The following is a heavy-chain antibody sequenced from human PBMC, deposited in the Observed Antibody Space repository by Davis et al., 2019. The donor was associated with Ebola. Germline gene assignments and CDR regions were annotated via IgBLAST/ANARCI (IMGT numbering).Heavy chain of an antibody. Sequence: SETLSLTCAVYGGSFSGYYWSWIRQPPGKGLEWIGEINHSGSTNYNPSLKSRVTISVDTSKNQFSLKLSSVTAADTAVYYCARELNFWGRVDGYPYGMDVWGQGTTVTVSS. CDR3: ARELNFWGRVDGYPYGMDV. J-gene: IGHJ6*02. V-gene: IGHV4-34*01. CDR2: INHSGST. CDR1: GGSFSGYY. D-gene: IGHD5-24*01.